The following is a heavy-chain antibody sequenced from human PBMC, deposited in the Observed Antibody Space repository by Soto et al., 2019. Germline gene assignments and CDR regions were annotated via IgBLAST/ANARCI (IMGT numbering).Heavy chain of an antibody. CDR2: ISWNSDNI. CDR3: AKDLYSNYGDAFDI. CDR1: GFTFDDYA. J-gene: IGHJ3*02. D-gene: IGHD4-4*01. V-gene: IGHV3-9*01. Sequence: EVQLVESGGGLVQPGRSLRLSCAASGFTFDDYAMHWVRQAPGKGLEWVSGISWNSDNIVYADSEKGRFTISRDNAKNSLYLQMNSLRAEDTALYYCAKDLYSNYGDAFDIWGQGTMVTVSS.